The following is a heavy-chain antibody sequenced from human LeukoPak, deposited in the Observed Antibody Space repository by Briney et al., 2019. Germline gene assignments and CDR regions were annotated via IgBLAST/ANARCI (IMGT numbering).Heavy chain of an antibody. Sequence: SETLSLTCAVYGGSFSGFYWTCIRQPPGKGLEWIGQINHSRSTHYNPSLKSRVTISVDTSKNQFSLKLSSVTAADTAVYYCARVPKYFDLWGRGALVTVSS. CDR2: INHSRST. CDR1: GGSFSGFY. J-gene: IGHJ2*01. CDR3: ARVPKYFDL. V-gene: IGHV4-34*01.